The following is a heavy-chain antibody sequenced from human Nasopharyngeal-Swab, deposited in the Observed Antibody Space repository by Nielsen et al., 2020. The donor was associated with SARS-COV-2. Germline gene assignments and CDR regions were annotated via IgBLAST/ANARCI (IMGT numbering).Heavy chain of an antibody. Sequence: SETLSLTCTVSGGSISGYYWSWTRQPPGKGLEWIGHIYHSGSSNYNPSLKSRVTISVDTSKNQFSLKLSSVTAADTAVYYCARADRGYSYGGLFDFWGQGTPVTVSS. J-gene: IGHJ4*02. CDR2: IYHSGSS. V-gene: IGHV4-59*12. CDR3: ARADRGYSYGGLFDF. CDR1: GGSISGYY. D-gene: IGHD5-18*01.